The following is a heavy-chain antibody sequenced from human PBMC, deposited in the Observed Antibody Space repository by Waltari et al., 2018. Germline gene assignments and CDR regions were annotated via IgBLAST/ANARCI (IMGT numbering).Heavy chain of an antibody. CDR2: ISYSGST. CDR1: GGSIRSSSYY. J-gene: IGHJ5*02. CDR3: ARFSKSANWIDP. V-gene: IGHV4-39*01. D-gene: IGHD3-3*02. Sequence: QLQLQESGPGLVKPSETLSLTCTVSGGSIRSSSYYWGWIRQPPGKGLEWIGSISYSGSTYYNTSLMSRVTISVDTSKNQFSLKLTSVIAAETAVFYCARFSKSANWIDPWGQGTLVTVSS.